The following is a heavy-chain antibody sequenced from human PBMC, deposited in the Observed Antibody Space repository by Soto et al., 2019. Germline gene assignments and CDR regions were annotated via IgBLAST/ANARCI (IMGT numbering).Heavy chain of an antibody. CDR2: ISSDVVNY. D-gene: IGHD2-15*01. V-gene: IGHV3-30-3*01. CDR1: GFTFSSFA. CDR3: ARGGAWTPEGLGY. J-gene: IGHJ4*02. Sequence: QVQLVESGGGVVQPGRSLRLSCAASGFTFSSFAMHWVRQAPGKGLGWLAVISSDVVNYYYAESVKGRFTISRDNSKKTLYLQMNSLRNEDTAVYYCARGGAWTPEGLGYWGQGTLVTVSS.